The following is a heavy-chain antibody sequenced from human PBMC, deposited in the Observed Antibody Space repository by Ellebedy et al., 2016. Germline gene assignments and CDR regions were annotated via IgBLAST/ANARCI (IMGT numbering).Heavy chain of an antibody. Sequence: SETLSLXXAVYGGSFRGYYWSWIRQSPEKGLEWIGEINHSGDTKHNPSLTGRGITSVDTSKNQFSLKLTYVTAADMGVYFCARGRATMDTKPSYFDSWGQGTLVTVS. CDR2: INHSGDT. CDR3: ARGRATMDTKPSYFDS. D-gene: IGHD3-10*01. CDR1: GGSFRGYY. J-gene: IGHJ4*02. V-gene: IGHV4-34*01.